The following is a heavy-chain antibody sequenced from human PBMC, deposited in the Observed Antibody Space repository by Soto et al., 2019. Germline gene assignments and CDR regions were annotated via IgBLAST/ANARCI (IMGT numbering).Heavy chain of an antibody. D-gene: IGHD4-17*01. J-gene: IGHJ4*02. V-gene: IGHV3-48*01. CDR1: GFTFSSYS. Sequence: EVQLVESGGGLVQPGGSLRLSCAASGFTFSSYSMNWVRQAPGKGLEWVSYISSSSIPIYYADSVKGRFTISRDNAKNSLYLQINSLRAEDTAVYYCARDLNYGLLDYWGQGTLVTVSS. CDR3: ARDLNYGLLDY. CDR2: ISSSSIPI.